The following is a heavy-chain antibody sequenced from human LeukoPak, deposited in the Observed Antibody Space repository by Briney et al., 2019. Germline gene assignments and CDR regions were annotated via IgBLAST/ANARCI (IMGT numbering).Heavy chain of an antibody. V-gene: IGHV3-74*01. CDR3: ARGSPGGYSYGL. CDR1: GFTFSTYW. CDR2: INSDGSST. Sequence: GGSLRLSCAASGFTFSTYWMHWVRQAPGKGLAWVSHINSDGSSTSYADSVKGRITISRDNAKNTLYLQMNSLRAEDTAVYYCARGSPGGYSYGLWGQGTLVTVSS. J-gene: IGHJ4*02. D-gene: IGHD5-18*01.